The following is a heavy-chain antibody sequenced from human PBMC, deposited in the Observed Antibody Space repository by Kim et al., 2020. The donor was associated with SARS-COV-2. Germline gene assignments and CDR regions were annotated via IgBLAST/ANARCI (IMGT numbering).Heavy chain of an antibody. Sequence: GGSLRLSCAGSGFTFSSYAMHWVRQAPGKGLEWVSVISYDGSNKYYADSVKGRFTISRDNSKNTLYLQMNSLRAEDTSVYYCARGWGYSSSWFSYDYWGQGTLVTVSS. CDR2: ISYDGSNK. CDR1: GFTFSSYA. J-gene: IGHJ4*02. CDR3: ARGWGYSSSWFSYDY. D-gene: IGHD6-13*01. V-gene: IGHV3-30*04.